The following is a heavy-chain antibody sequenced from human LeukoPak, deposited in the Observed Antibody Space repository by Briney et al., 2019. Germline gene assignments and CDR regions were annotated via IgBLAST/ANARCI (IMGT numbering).Heavy chain of an antibody. V-gene: IGHV1-2*02. CDR3: ARDCCFGFGELRGMDV. CDR2: IKPNSGGT. J-gene: IGHJ6*02. D-gene: IGHD3-10*01. Sequence: EASVKVSCKASGYTFTDYYMHWVRQAPGQGLERMGWIKPNSGGTNYAQKFQGRVTMTRDTSISTAYMELSRLTSDDTAVYYCARDCCFGFGELRGMDVWGQGTTVTVSS. CDR1: GYTFTDYY.